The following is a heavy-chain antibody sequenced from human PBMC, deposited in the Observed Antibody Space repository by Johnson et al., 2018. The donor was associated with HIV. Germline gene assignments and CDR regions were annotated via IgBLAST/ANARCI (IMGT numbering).Heavy chain of an antibody. J-gene: IGHJ3*02. D-gene: IGHD6-19*01. CDR3: ARGVGGAGDDAFDI. V-gene: IGHV3-43*01. CDR2: ISWDGGST. CDR1: GFTFDDYT. Sequence: VQLVESGGVVVQPGGSLRLSCAASGFTFDDYTMHWVRQAPGKGLEWVSLISWDGGSTYYADSVKGRFTISRDNAKNSLYMQMNSLRAEDTALYYCARGVGGAGDDAFDIWGQGTMVTVSS.